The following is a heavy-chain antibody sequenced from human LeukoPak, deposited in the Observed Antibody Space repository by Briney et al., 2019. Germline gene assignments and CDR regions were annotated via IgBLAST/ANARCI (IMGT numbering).Heavy chain of an antibody. CDR1: GYTFTDYY. Sequence: ASVKVSCKASGYTFTDYYLHWVRQAPGQGLEWMGWINPNTGGTNYPQKFQGRVTMTRDTSISTAYMELTRLRSDDTAVYYCARGSDDCAATSRYSLYYYSYFYMDVWGKGTTVTVSS. D-gene: IGHD2-2*02. CDR3: ARGSDDCAATSRYSLYYYSYFYMDV. CDR2: INPNTGGT. J-gene: IGHJ6*03. V-gene: IGHV1-2*02.